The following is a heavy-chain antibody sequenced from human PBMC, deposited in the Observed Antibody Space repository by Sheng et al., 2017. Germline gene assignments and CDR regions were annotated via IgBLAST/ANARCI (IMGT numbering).Heavy chain of an antibody. J-gene: IGHJ6*02. CDR2: IRYDGSNK. CDR1: GFTFSNYG. D-gene: IGHD3-10*01. V-gene: IGHV3-30*02. CDR3: AHLHIYYASRTQVKDV. Sequence: QVQLVESGGGVVQPGGSLRLSCAASGFTFSNYGMHWVRQAPGKGLEWVAFIRYDGSNKYYADSVKGRFTISRDNPKNTLYLQMNSLRPEDTSVYYCAHLHIYYASRTQVKDVWGTRDHG.